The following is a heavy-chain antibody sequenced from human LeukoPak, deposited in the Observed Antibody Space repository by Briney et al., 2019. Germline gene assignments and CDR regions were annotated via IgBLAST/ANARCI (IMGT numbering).Heavy chain of an antibody. V-gene: IGHV4-59*01. CDR3: ARDWDSYGLFDY. D-gene: IGHD5-18*01. J-gene: IGHJ4*02. CDR1: GGSISSYY. Sequence: SETLSLTCTVSGGSISSYYWSWIRQPPGKGLEWIGYIYYSGSTNYDPSLKSRVTISVDTSKNQFSLKLNSVTAADTAVYHCARDWDSYGLFDYWGQGTLVTVSS. CDR2: IYYSGST.